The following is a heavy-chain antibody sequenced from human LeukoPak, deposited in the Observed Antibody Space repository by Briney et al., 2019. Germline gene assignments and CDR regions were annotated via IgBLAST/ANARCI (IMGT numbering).Heavy chain of an antibody. CDR3: TRVWLQYFDY. Sequence: GGSLRLSCAASGFTFSSYSMNWVRQAPGKGLEWVGFIRSKTYDGTTEYAASVKGRFTISRDDSKRIAYLQMNSLKTDDTAVYYCTRVWLQYFDYWGQGTLVTVSS. J-gene: IGHJ4*02. CDR2: IRSKTYDGTT. CDR1: GFTFSSYS. D-gene: IGHD5-24*01. V-gene: IGHV3-49*04.